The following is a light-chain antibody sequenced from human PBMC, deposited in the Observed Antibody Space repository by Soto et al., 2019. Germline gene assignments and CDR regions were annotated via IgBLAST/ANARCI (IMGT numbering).Light chain of an antibody. CDR1: QSVSNSY. V-gene: IGKV3-20*01. J-gene: IGKJ2*01. CDR2: GAT. Sequence: EIVLPQSPGTLSLSPGERDTLSCRASQSVSNSYLAWYRQKPGQAPRLLIYGATSRATGIPDRFSGSGSGTDFTLIISSLEPEDFAMYYCQQYDSTPLYTFGQGTKLEIK. CDR3: QQYDSTPLYT.